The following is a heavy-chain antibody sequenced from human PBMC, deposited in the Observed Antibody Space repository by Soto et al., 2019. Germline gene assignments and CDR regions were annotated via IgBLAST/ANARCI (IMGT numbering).Heavy chain of an antibody. CDR2: IYYSGST. Sequence: SETLSLTCTVSGGSISSYYWSWIRQPPGKGLEWIGYIYYSGSTNYNPSLKSRVTISVDTSKNQFSLKLSSVTAADTAVYYCARDGRCSGSYYYYYGMDVWGQGTTVTVSS. J-gene: IGHJ6*02. D-gene: IGHD3-10*02. V-gene: IGHV4-59*01. CDR3: ARDGRCSGSYYYYYGMDV. CDR1: GGSISSYY.